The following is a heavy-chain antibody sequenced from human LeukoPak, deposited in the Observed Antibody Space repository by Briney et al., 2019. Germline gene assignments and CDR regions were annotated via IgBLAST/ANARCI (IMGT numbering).Heavy chain of an antibody. D-gene: IGHD2-2*02. J-gene: IGHJ5*02. CDR3: ARVYCSSTSCYTGYNWFDP. CDR1: GGPISSGSYY. Sequence: SETLSLTCNVSGGPISSGSYYWSWIRQPAGKGLEWIGRIYTSGSTNYNPSLKSRVTISVDTSKNQFSLKLSSVTAADTTVYYRARVYCSSTSCYTGYNWFDPWGQGTLVTVSS. CDR2: IYTSGST. V-gene: IGHV4-61*02.